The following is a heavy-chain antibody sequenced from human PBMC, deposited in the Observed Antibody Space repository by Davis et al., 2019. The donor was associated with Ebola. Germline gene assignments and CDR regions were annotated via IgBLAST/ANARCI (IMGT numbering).Heavy chain of an antibody. CDR3: ARGAVNWNTYYYYGMDV. Sequence: ASVTVSRKASLYTFTGHHMHRARQAPGQGLEWMGIINPSGGSTSYAQKFQGRVTMTRDTSTSTVYMELSSLRSEDTAVYYCARGAVNWNTYYYYGMDVWGQGTTVTVSS. V-gene: IGHV1-46*01. J-gene: IGHJ6*02. CDR1: LYTFTGHH. CDR2: INPSGGST. D-gene: IGHD1/OR15-1a*01.